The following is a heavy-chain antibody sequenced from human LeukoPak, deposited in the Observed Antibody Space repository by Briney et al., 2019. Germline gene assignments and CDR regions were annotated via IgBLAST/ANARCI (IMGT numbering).Heavy chain of an antibody. CDR2: ISSSGSSI. CDR1: GFTFSSYE. CDR3: AREGAMPLDAFDI. Sequence: HPGGSLRLSCAASGFTFSSYEMNWVRQAPGKGLEWVSYISSSGSSIYYADSVKGRFTISRDNAKNSLYLQMNSLRAEDTAVYYCAREGAMPLDAFDIWGQGTMVTVSS. V-gene: IGHV3-48*03. J-gene: IGHJ3*02. D-gene: IGHD2-2*01.